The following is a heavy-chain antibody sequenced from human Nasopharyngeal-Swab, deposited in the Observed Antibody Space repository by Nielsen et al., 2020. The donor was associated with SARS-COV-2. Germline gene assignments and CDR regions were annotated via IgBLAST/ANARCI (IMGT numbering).Heavy chain of an antibody. CDR3: AKGGNSGSYQFDY. V-gene: IGHV3-74*01. CDR2: INSDGIST. CDR1: GFTFSSYW. Sequence: GESLKISCAASGFTFSSYWMHWVRQAPGKGLVWVSRINSDGISTTYADSVKGRFTISRDNSKNTLYLQMNSLRAEDTAVYYCAKGGNSGSYQFDYWGQGTLVTVSS. D-gene: IGHD1-26*01. J-gene: IGHJ4*02.